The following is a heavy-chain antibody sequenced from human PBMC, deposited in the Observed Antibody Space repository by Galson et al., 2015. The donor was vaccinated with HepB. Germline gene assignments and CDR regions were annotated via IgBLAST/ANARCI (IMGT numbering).Heavy chain of an antibody. V-gene: IGHV3-48*02. CDR1: GFTFSSYT. CDR2: ISSSGSTI. Sequence: SLRLSCAASGFTFSSYTMNWVRQAPGKGLEWVSYISSSGSTIYYADSVKGRFTISRDNAKNSLYLQMNSLRDEDTAVYYCASPAWGDRITMITTWGQGTLVTVSS. D-gene: IGHD3-22*01. J-gene: IGHJ5*02. CDR3: ASPAWGDRITMITT.